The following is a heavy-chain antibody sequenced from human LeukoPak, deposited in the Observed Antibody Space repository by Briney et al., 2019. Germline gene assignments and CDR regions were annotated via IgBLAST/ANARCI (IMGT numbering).Heavy chain of an antibody. CDR1: GFTFDDYA. CDR3: AKDYRRTTADDMGYYGMDV. Sequence: PGGSLRLSCEASGFTFDDYAMHWVRQAPGKGLEWVSGVNWSGDSMGYADSMKGRFTISRDNAKTSVYLQMNSLKTEDTALYFCAKDYRRTTADDMGYYGMDVWGQGTTVTVSS. J-gene: IGHJ6*02. CDR2: VNWSGDSM. D-gene: IGHD1-1*01. V-gene: IGHV3-9*01.